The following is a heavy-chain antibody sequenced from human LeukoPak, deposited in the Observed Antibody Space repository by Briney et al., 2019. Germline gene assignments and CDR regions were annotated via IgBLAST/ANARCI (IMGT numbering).Heavy chain of an antibody. CDR1: GGSISSGSYY. Sequence: SETLSLTCTVSGGSISSGSYYWSWIRQPAGKGLEWIGRIYTSGSTNYNPSLKSRVTISVDTSKNQFSLKLSSVTAADTAVYYCARDMTTELRDAFDIWGQGTMVTVSS. CDR2: IYTSGST. J-gene: IGHJ3*02. D-gene: IGHD4-11*01. V-gene: IGHV4-61*02. CDR3: ARDMTTELRDAFDI.